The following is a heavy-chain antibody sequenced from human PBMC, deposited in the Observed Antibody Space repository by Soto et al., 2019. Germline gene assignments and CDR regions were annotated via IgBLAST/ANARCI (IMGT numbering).Heavy chain of an antibody. CDR2: IYYSGST. V-gene: IGHV4-31*03. Sequence: SETLSLTCTVSGGSISSGGYYWSWIRQHPGKGLEWIGYIYYSGSTYYNPSLKSRVTISVDTSKNQFSLKLSSVTAADTAVYYCARELTEMATITNWFDPWGQGTLVIVSS. J-gene: IGHJ5*02. D-gene: IGHD5-12*01. CDR3: ARELTEMATITNWFDP. CDR1: GGSISSGGYY.